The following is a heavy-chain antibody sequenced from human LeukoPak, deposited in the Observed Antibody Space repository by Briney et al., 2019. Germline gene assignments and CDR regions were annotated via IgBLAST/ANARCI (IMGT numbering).Heavy chain of an antibody. CDR3: ARDYGDYPH. CDR1: GGTFSIYA. CDR2: IIPIFGTA. V-gene: IGHV1-69*06. Sequence: AWVQVSCKASGGTFSIYAISWVRQARCQGLEWMGGIIPIFGTANYAPKFRGRVTITADKSTRTAYMELSRLRSDDTAVYYCARDYGDYPHWGQGTLVTVSS. J-gene: IGHJ1*01. D-gene: IGHD4-17*01.